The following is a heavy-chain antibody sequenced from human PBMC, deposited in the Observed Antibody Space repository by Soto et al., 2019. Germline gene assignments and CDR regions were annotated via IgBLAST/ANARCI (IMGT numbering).Heavy chain of an antibody. D-gene: IGHD6-13*01. CDR2: VSFDGTNK. CDR1: GFTVSTHA. Sequence: QVQLVESGGGVVQPGRSLRLSCAASGFTVSTHAMHWVRQAPGKGLECVAIVSFDGTNKYHADSVKGRFTISRDNSKNTLYLQMSGLTPEDTAVYYCARDQTGITTAGGGRIDHWGQGTLVTVSS. V-gene: IGHV3-30-3*01. CDR3: ARDQTGITTAGGGRIDH. J-gene: IGHJ4*02.